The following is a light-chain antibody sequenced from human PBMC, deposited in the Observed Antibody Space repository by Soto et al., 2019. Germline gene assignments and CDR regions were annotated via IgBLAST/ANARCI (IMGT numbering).Light chain of an antibody. V-gene: IGLV2-14*01. CDR1: SNDVGGYNY. CDR2: EVS. J-gene: IGLJ1*01. CDR3: TSYPSTIPHV. Sequence: QSALTQPASVSGSPGQSITISCTGSSNDVGGYNYVSWYQQHPGQAPKLIIYEVSDRPSGVSPRFSGSKSGNTASLTISGLQVEAEADYFSTSYPSTIPHVFGSGTKLTVL.